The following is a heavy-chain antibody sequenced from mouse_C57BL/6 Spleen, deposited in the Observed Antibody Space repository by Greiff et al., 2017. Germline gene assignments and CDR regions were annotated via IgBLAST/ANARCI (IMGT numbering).Heavy chain of an antibody. V-gene: IGHV1-54*01. Sequence: QVQLKESGAELVRPGTSVKVSCKASGYAFTNYLIEWVKQRPGQGLEWIGVIDPGSGGTNYNEKFKGKATLTADKSSSTAYMQLSSLTSEDAAVYFCARRSSSYYAMDYWGQGTSVTVSS. D-gene: IGHD1-1*01. CDR2: IDPGSGGT. CDR3: ARRSSSYYAMDY. J-gene: IGHJ4*01. CDR1: GYAFTNYL.